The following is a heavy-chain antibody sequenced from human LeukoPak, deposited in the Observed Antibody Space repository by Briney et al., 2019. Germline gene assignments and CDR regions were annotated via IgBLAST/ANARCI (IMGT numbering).Heavy chain of an antibody. D-gene: IGHD4-17*01. J-gene: IGHJ4*02. CDR3: ARDKGYGDYDIDY. Sequence: SETLSLTCTVSGGSISGYAWSWIRQPPGKGLEWIGYINDSGSTKYNPSLKSRVTMSVDTSKNPFSLNVSSVTAADTAVYFCARDKGYGDYDIDYWGQGTLVTVSS. V-gene: IGHV4-59*01. CDR2: INDSGST. CDR1: GGSISGYA.